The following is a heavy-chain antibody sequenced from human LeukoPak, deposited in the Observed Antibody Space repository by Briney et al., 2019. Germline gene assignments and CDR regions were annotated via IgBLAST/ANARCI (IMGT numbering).Heavy chain of an antibody. CDR1: GGSFSGYY. D-gene: IGHD3-10*01. Sequence: SETLSLTCAVYGGSFSGYYWSWIRQPPGKGLEWIGEINHSGSTNYNPSLKSRVTISVDTSKNQFSLKLSSVTAVDTAVYYCARRMVRGFPVKWGQGTLVTVSS. CDR2: INHSGST. J-gene: IGHJ4*02. CDR3: ARRMVRGFPVK. V-gene: IGHV4-34*01.